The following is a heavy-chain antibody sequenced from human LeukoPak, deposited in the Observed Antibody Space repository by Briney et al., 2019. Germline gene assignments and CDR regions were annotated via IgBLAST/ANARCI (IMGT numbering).Heavy chain of an antibody. V-gene: IGHV1-18*04. CDR1: GYTFTRYG. CDR2: ISAYNGNT. D-gene: IGHD2-2*01. CDR3: ARGVDDEIVVVPAAMPFGY. Sequence: GSVKVSCKASGYTFTRYGISWVRQAPGQGREWMGWISAYNGNTNYAQKRQGRVTMTPDTSTSTAYMELRSLRSDDTAVYYCARGVDDEIVVVPAAMPFGYWGQGTLVTVSS. J-gene: IGHJ4*02.